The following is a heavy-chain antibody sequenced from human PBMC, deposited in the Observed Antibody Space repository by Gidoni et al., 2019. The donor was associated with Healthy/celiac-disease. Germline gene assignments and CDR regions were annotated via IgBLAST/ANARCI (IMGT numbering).Heavy chain of an antibody. V-gene: IGHV3-30*18. CDR3: AKGWKRWLQEGLDY. CDR1: GFTFSSYG. D-gene: IGHD5-12*01. Sequence: QVQLVESGGGVVQPGRSLRLSCAASGFTFSSYGMHWVRQAPGKGLEWVAVISYDGSNKYYADSVKGRFTISRDNSKNTLYLQMNSLRAEDTAVYYCAKGWKRWLQEGLDYWGQGTLVTVSS. J-gene: IGHJ4*02. CDR2: ISYDGSNK.